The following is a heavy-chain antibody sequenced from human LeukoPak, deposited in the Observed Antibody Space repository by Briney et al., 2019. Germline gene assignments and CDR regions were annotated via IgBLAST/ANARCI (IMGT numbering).Heavy chain of an antibody. CDR2: VGYACGH. CDR1: DGSITSLNRY. V-gene: IGHV4-39*07. D-gene: IGHD2-15*01. CDR3: ARVNECSRSSCFTSWFDP. Sequence: SETLSLTSTVSDGSITSLNRYWGWIRQPPGKGLEWLGSVGYACGHYYNPSLTSRVTMSIDSSRNQFSLSLTSVTAADTAVYYCARVNECSRSSCFTSWFDPWGQGTLVTVSS. J-gene: IGHJ5*02.